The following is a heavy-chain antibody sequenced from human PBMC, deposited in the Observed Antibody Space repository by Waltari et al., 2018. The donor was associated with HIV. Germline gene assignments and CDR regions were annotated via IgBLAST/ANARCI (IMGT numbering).Heavy chain of an antibody. CDR1: GYTFIGYF. J-gene: IGHJ5*02. Sequence: QDQLIQSGTEVKEPGASLRVSCRASGYTFIGYFIHWVRQAPGQGLEWMGDLNPRSGDTEHAQKFRGRVTLTGDTSVNTAYLDLKGLRFDDTATYFCHRPW. CDR2: LNPRSGDT. CDR3: HRP. V-gene: IGHV1-2*02.